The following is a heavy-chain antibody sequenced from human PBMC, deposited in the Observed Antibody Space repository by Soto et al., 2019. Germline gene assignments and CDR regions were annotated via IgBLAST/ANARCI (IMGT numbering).Heavy chain of an antibody. CDR1: GFTFSSYS. J-gene: IGHJ4*02. V-gene: IGHV3-48*01. Sequence: EVQLVESGGGLVQPGGSLRLSCAASGFTFSSYSMNWVRQAPGKGLEWVSYISSSSSTLYYADSVKGRFTISRDNAKNSLYLQMNSLRAEDTAVYYCARDLRLQLYEPMYYFDYWGQGTLVTVSS. CDR2: ISSSSSTL. CDR3: ARDLRLQLYEPMYYFDY. D-gene: IGHD4-4*01.